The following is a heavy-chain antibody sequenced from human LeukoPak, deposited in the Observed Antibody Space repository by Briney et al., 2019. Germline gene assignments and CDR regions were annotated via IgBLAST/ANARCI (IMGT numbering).Heavy chain of an antibody. V-gene: IGHV3-30*02. CDR2: IRYDGSNK. D-gene: IGHD6-6*01. Sequence: GGSLRLSCAASGFTFSSYGMHWVRQAPGKGLEWVAFIRYDGSNKYYADSVKGRFTISRDNSKNTLYLQMNSLRAEDTAVYYCARAKYSSPSDAFDIWGQGTMVTVSS. J-gene: IGHJ3*02. CDR3: ARAKYSSPSDAFDI. CDR1: GFTFSSYG.